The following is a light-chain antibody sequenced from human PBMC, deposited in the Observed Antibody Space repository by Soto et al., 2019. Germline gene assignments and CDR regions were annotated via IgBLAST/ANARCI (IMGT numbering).Light chain of an antibody. Sequence: QSVLTQPPSVSGAPGQRVTISCTGSNSNIGAGYDVHWYQQLPGTVPKLLIYDNNRRPSGVPDRFSGSKSGTSASLAITGLQTEDEADYYCQSYDSSLPWVFGGGTKVTVL. V-gene: IGLV1-40*01. CDR1: NSNIGAGYD. CDR3: QSYDSSLPWV. J-gene: IGLJ3*02. CDR2: DNN.